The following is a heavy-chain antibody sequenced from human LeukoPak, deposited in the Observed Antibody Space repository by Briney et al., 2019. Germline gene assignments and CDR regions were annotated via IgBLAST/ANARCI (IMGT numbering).Heavy chain of an antibody. V-gene: IGHV3-23*01. J-gene: IGHJ4*02. CDR2: ISDSGGRT. Sequence: GGSLRLSCAASGITLSNYGMSWVRQAPGKGLEWVAGISDSGGRTNYADSVKGRFTISRDNPKNTMYLQMNSLRAEDTAVYFCAKRGVVIRVILVGFHKEAYYFDSWGQGALVTVSS. CDR3: AKRGVVIRVILVGFHKEAYYFDS. CDR1: GITLSNYG. D-gene: IGHD3-22*01.